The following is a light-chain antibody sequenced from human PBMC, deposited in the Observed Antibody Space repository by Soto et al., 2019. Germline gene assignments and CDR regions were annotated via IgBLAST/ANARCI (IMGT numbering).Light chain of an antibody. CDR2: GAS. Sequence: ESVLSQSPGTVSLSPGERATLSCRASQSVSSYLAWYQQKPGQAPRLLIYGASNRATGIPDRFSGSGSGTDFTLTISRLEPEDFAVYYCQQYGSSGTFGQGTNV. CDR1: QSVSSY. J-gene: IGKJ1*01. V-gene: IGKV3-20*01. CDR3: QQYGSSGT.